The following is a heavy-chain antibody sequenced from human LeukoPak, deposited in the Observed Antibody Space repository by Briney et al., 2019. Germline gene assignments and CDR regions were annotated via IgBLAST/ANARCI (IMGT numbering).Heavy chain of an antibody. Sequence: GGSLRLSCAASGFTFSSYSMNWVRQAPGKGLEWVSSISSSSSYIYYADSVKGRFTISRDSAKNSLYLQMNSLRAEDTAVYYCARDLYYYYGMDVWGQGTTVTVSS. V-gene: IGHV3-21*01. CDR1: GFTFSSYS. CDR3: ARDLYYYYGMDV. J-gene: IGHJ6*02. CDR2: ISSSSSYI.